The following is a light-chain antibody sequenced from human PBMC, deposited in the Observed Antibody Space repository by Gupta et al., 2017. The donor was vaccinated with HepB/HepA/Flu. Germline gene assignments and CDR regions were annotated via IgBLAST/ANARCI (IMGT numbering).Light chain of an antibody. CDR1: QTVSSN. Sequence: EVVMTQSPATLSVSPGERVTLSCRASQTVSSNLAWYQQKPGQAPRLLIYGASTRATGIPARFSGSGSETDFTLTISSLQSEDSAVYYWQQDNNWWTFGQGTKVEIK. J-gene: IGKJ1*01. CDR2: GAS. V-gene: IGKV3-15*01. CDR3: QQDNNWWT.